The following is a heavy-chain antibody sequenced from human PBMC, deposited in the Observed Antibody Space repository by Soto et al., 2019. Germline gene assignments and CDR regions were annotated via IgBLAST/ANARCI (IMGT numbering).Heavy chain of an antibody. J-gene: IGHJ4*02. D-gene: IGHD6-13*01. V-gene: IGHV6-1*01. CDR1: GDSVSSNSAA. Sequence: SQTLSLTCAVSGDSVSSNSAAWNWIRQSPSRGLEWLGRTYYRSKWYNDYAVSVKSRITINPDTSKNQFSLQLNSVTPEDTAVYYCAREDGIAAAGAPQFFDYWGQGTLVTVSS. CDR2: TYYRSKWYN. CDR3: AREDGIAAAGAPQFFDY.